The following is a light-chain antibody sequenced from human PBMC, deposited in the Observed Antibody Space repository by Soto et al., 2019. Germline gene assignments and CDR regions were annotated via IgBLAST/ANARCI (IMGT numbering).Light chain of an antibody. CDR2: GAS. CDR3: QQYGTSPRT. J-gene: IGKJ1*01. V-gene: IGKV3-20*01. Sequence: EIVLTQSPGTLSLSPGERATLSCRASQSVSSDYLAWYQQKPGQAPRLLIYGASTRATGIPDRFSGSGSGTDFTLTISRLEPEDFAVYYCQQYGTSPRTFXHGTKVDIK. CDR1: QSVSSDY.